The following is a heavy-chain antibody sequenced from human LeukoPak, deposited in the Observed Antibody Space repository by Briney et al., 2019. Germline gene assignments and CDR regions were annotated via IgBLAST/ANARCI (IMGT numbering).Heavy chain of an antibody. Sequence: PGGSLRLSCAASGFTFSSYAMSWVRQAPGKGLEWVSAISGSGGSTYYADSMKGRFTISRDNSKNTLYLQVNSLRAEDTAVYYCAKYRHNYYYYGMDVWGQGTTVTVSS. CDR1: GFTFSSYA. V-gene: IGHV3-23*01. CDR3: AKYRHNYYYYGMDV. CDR2: ISGSGGST. J-gene: IGHJ6*02.